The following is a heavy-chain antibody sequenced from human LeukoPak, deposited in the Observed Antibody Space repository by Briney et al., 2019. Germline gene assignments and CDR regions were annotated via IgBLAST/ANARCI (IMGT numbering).Heavy chain of an antibody. D-gene: IGHD6-13*01. Sequence: TGRSLRLSCAASGFTFDDYAMHWVRQAPGKGLEWVSGISWNSGSIGYADSVKGRFTISGDNAKNSLYLQMNSLRAEDTALYYCAKDRGYHAFDIWGQGTMVTVSS. J-gene: IGHJ3*02. V-gene: IGHV3-9*01. CDR3: AKDRGYHAFDI. CDR2: ISWNSGSI. CDR1: GFTFDDYA.